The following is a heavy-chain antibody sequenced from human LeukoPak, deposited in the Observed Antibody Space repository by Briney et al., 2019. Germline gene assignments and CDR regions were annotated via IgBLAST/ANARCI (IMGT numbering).Heavy chain of an antibody. D-gene: IGHD2-15*01. J-gene: IGHJ1*01. CDR2: ISDSGIT. V-gene: IGHV4-4*09. Sequence: KPSETLSLSRTVSGDSVSSGYWTWIRQSPGKGLEWIGYISDSGITDYNPSLKSRLTISVDTSNNKFSLNLHSVTAAATAVYYCAGRGHRYSRDWGQGILVTVSS. CDR1: GDSVSSGY. CDR3: AGRGHRYSRD.